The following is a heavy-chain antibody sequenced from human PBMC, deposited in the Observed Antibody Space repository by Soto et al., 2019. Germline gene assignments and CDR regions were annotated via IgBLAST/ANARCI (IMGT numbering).Heavy chain of an antibody. D-gene: IGHD1-26*01. CDR3: AKDGVGATAFDY. CDR2: ISYDGSNK. V-gene: IGHV3-30*18. J-gene: IGHJ4*02. Sequence: GGSLRLSCAASGFTFSSYGMHWVRQAPGKGPEWVAVISYDGSNKYYADSVKGRFTISRDNSKNTLYLQMNSLRAEDTAVYYCAKDGVGATAFDYWGQGTLVTVSS. CDR1: GFTFSSYG.